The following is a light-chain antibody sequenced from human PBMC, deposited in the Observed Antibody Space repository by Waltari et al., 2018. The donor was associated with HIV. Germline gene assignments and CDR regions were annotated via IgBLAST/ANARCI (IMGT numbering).Light chain of an antibody. Sequence: QSALTQPPSASGSPGQSVTISCTGTSSDVGGYNHVSWYQQHPGKAPKLSIYGVSKGPSGVPDRFSGSKSGNTASLTVSGLQAEDEADYYCSSYAGSYVVFGGGTKLTVL. CDR1: SSDVGGYNH. CDR2: GVS. V-gene: IGLV2-8*01. CDR3: SSYAGSYVV. J-gene: IGLJ2*01.